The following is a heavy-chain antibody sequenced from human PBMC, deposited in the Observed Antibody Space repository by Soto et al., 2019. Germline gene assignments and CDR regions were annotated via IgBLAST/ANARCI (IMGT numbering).Heavy chain of an antibody. CDR3: AKDLGRGSEIAAPREEYYYYYGMDV. Sequence: GGSLRLSCAASGFTFSSYAMSWVRQAPGKGLEWVSAISGSGGSTYYADSVKGRFTISRDNSKNTLYLQMNSLRAEDTAVYYCAKDLGRGSEIAAPREEYYYYYGMDVWGQGTTVTVSS. J-gene: IGHJ6*02. V-gene: IGHV3-23*01. D-gene: IGHD1-26*01. CDR1: GFTFSSYA. CDR2: ISGSGGST.